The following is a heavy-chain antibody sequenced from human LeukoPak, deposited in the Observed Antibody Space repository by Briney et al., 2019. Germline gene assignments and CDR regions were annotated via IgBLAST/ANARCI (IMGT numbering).Heavy chain of an antibody. D-gene: IGHD2-15*01. V-gene: IGHV4-34*01. J-gene: IGHJ4*02. CDR2: IIDSGTT. CDR1: GGSFSGRY. Sequence: SETLSLTCAVYGGSFSGRYWSWIRQSPGKGLEWIGEIIDSGTTDYNPSLKSRVSISVDTSKNQFSLKLTSLTAADTAFYYCARGDPSRYCSGGSCYSVQPRFDYWGQGTLVTVSS. CDR3: ARGDPSRYCSGGSCYSVQPRFDY.